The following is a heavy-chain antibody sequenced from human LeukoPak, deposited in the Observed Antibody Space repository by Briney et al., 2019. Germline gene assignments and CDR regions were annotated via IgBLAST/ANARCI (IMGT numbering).Heavy chain of an antibody. CDR3: ARGSAAGLAY. CDR2: IGRSGST. D-gene: IGHD6-13*01. CDR1: GGSFSGYS. Sequence: PSETLSLTCAVYGGSFSGYSWTWIRQPPGKGLEWIGEIGRSGSTNYNPSLKSRLTISVDTSKNQFSLKLNSVTAADTAVYYCARGSAAGLAYWGQGTLVTVSS. V-gene: IGHV4-34*01. J-gene: IGHJ4*02.